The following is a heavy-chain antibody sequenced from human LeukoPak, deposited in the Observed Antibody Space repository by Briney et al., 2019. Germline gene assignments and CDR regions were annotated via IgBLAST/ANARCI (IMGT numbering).Heavy chain of an antibody. J-gene: IGHJ4*02. Sequence: SVKLSCKASGGAFSSYAISWVRQAPGQGLEWMGGIIPIFGTANYAQKFQGRVTITTDESTSTAYMELSSLRCEDTAVYYCAREGEYSSSSGFDYWGQGTLVTVSS. CDR3: AREGEYSSSSGFDY. CDR2: IIPIFGTA. D-gene: IGHD6-6*01. V-gene: IGHV1-69*05. CDR1: GGAFSSYA.